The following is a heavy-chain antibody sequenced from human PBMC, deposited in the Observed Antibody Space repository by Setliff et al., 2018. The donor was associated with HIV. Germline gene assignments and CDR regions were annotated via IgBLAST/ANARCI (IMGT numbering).Heavy chain of an antibody. CDR2: VYYSGST. CDR1: GSSISSHY. V-gene: IGHV4-59*11. J-gene: IGHJ4*02. D-gene: IGHD5-18*01. CDR3: ARLLDVDADMVTGYYFDS. Sequence: SETLSLTCTVSGSSISSHYWSWIRQPPGKGLDWIGYVYYSGSTNYNPSLKSRVTISVDTSKNLFSLKLSSVTAADTAVYYCARLLDVDADMVTGYYFDSWGQGTLVTVSS.